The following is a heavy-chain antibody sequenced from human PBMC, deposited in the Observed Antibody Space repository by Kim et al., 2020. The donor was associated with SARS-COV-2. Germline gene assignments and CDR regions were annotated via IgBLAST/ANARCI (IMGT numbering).Heavy chain of an antibody. V-gene: IGHV3-9*01. J-gene: IGHJ4*02. CDR1: GFTFDDYA. D-gene: IGHD3-10*01. Sequence: GGSLRLSCAASGFTFDDYAMHWVRQAPGKGLEWVSGISWNSGSIGYADSVKGRFTISRDNAKNSLYLQMNSMRAEDTALYYCAKDITFAMVRGVITFDYWGQGTLVTVSS. CDR3: AKDITFAMVRGVITFDY. CDR2: ISWNSGSI.